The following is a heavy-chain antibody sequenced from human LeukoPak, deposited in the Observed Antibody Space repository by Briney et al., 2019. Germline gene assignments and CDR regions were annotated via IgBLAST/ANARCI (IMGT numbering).Heavy chain of an antibody. CDR3: ARGDSWYSYFQH. CDR2: IYYSGST. V-gene: IGHV4-59*01. J-gene: IGHJ1*01. CDR1: GGSISSYY. Sequence: PSETLSLSCTVSGGSISSYYWSWIRQPPGKGLEWIGYIYYSGSTNYNPSLKSRVTISVDTSKNQFSLKLSSVTAADTAVYYCARGDSWYSYFQHLGQGTLVTVSS. D-gene: IGHD6-13*01.